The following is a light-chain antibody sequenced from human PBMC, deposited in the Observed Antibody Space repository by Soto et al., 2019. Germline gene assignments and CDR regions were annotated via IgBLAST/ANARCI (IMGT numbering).Light chain of an antibody. CDR1: DIAYNS. Sequence: SYELSQPPSVSVAPGQTARITCGGNDIAYNSVHWYQRKPGQAPVLVLHDDSDRPSGVPDRFSASKSGTSASLAISGLRSEDEADYYCTATDDRLTGPVFGGGTKVTVL. J-gene: IGLJ2*01. V-gene: IGLV3-21*02. CDR2: DDS. CDR3: TATDDRLTGPV.